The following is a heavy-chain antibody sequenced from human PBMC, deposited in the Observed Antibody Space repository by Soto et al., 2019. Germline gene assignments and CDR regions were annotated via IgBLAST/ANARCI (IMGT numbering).Heavy chain of an antibody. CDR3: ASRITIFGVVTNDAFDI. D-gene: IGHD3-3*01. Sequence: GESLRISCKASGYSFTDYWIIWVRQMSGKGLELVGRIDPSDSYTSYSPSFQGHVTISADKSSSTAYLQWSSLRASDTAMYYCASRITIFGVVTNDAFDIWGQGTMVTVSS. CDR1: GYSFTDYW. J-gene: IGHJ3*02. CDR2: IDPSDSYT. V-gene: IGHV5-10-1*01.